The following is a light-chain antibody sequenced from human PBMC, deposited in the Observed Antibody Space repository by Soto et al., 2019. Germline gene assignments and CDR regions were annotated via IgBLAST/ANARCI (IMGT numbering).Light chain of an antibody. Sequence: QSVLTQPASVSGSPGQSITISCTVTGSDVRTYNLVSWYQQHPGKVPKLIIYEASKRPSGVSNRFSGSQPGNTASLTVSGLQAKDEADYYCCSYAGDKTYVFGSGTKVTVL. CDR2: EAS. CDR3: CSYAGDKTYV. V-gene: IGLV2-23*01. CDR1: GSDVRTYNL. J-gene: IGLJ1*01.